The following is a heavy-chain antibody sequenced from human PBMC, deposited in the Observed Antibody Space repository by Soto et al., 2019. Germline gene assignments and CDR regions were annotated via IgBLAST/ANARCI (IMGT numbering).Heavy chain of an antibody. Sequence: AGSLRLSCAASGFTFSSYGMHGARQAPGKGLEWVAVISYDGSNKYYADSVKGRFTISRDNSKNTLYLQMNSLRAEDTAVYYCTKDREAYFDYWGQGTLDTVSS. CDR2: ISYDGSNK. CDR1: GFTFSSYG. CDR3: TKDREAYFDY. V-gene: IGHV3-30*18. D-gene: IGHD1-26*01. J-gene: IGHJ4*02.